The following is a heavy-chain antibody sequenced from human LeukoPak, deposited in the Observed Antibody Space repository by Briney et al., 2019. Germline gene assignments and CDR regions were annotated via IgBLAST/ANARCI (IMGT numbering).Heavy chain of an antibody. V-gene: IGHV4-59*01. J-gene: IGHJ4*02. CDR1: GGSLSSYY. CDR2: IYYSGST. CDR3: ASGYSGSYHDFDY. Sequence: PETLSLTCTVSGGSLSSYYWSSIWQPPRKGLGWVGDIYYSGSTNYHPSLKSRVTISVETSKNQFSLKLSSVTAADTAVYYCASGYSGSYHDFDYWGQGTLVTVSS. D-gene: IGHD1-26*01.